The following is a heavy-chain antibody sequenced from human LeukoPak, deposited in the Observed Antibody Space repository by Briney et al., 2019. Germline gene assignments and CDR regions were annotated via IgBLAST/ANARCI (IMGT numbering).Heavy chain of an antibody. CDR1: GFTVSSNY. J-gene: IGHJ4*03. D-gene: IGHD2-15*01. CDR2: IYSGGST. CDR3: AKTAGVVVAIKYYFDS. Sequence: GGSLRLSCAASGFTVSSNYMSWVRQAPGKGLEWVSVIYSGGSTYYADSVKGRFTISRDNSKNTLYLQMNSLRGEDTAVYYLAKTAGVVVAIKYYFDSWAKGPLSPSPQ. V-gene: IGHV3-66*01.